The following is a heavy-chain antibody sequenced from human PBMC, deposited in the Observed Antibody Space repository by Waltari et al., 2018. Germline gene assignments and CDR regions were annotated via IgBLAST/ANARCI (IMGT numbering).Heavy chain of an antibody. D-gene: IGHD2-8*02. V-gene: IGHV3-33*03. CDR1: GFTFRNTG. J-gene: IGHJ6*02. CDR2: KWDDGSEK. CDR3: AKDLGTTGNRISLGAMDV. Sequence: HLVESGGGVVQPGRSLRLSCAASGFTFRNTGMHWVRQAPGKGREWGAIKWDDGSEKYNADSVKDRFSISRDNSKDTVYLQMNSLRVEDTAVYYCAKDLGTTGNRISLGAMDVWGQGTTVTVSS.